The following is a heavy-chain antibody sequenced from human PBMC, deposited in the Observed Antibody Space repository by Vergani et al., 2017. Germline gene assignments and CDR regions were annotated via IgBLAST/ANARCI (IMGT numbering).Heavy chain of an antibody. D-gene: IGHD5-24*01. CDR3: GRGSDNYN. J-gene: IGHJ4*02. Sequence: EVQLLQSEGAVVQPGGSLRLSCVASGFTLSSHAMSWVRQGHGQGLEWVSSIKNTGDSTHYVDSVKGRFTISRDNSKNTLYLQMNSLRVEDTAVYYCGRGSDNYNWGQGTLVTVSS. V-gene: IGHV3-23*01. CDR2: IKNTGDST. CDR1: GFTLSSHA.